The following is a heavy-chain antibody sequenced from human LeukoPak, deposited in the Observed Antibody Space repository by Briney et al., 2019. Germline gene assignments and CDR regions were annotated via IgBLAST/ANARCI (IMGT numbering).Heavy chain of an antibody. D-gene: IGHD6-19*01. J-gene: IGHJ4*02. CDR3: ARDLGYSSGWWDVDY. CDR2: IKQDGSEK. V-gene: IGHV3-7*01. Sequence: GGSLRLSCAASGFTFSSYWMSWVRQAPGKGLEWVANIKQDGSEKYYVDSVKGRFTISRDNSKNTLYLQMNSLRAEDTAVYYCARDLGYSSGWWDVDYWGQGTLVTVSS. CDR1: GFTFSSYW.